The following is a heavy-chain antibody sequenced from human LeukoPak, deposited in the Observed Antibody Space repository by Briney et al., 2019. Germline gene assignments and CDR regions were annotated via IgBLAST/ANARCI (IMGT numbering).Heavy chain of an antibody. CDR1: GGSISHYY. V-gene: IGHV4-59*01. CDR2: ICYSGST. Sequence: SETLSLTCTVSGGSISHYYWSWIRQPPGKGLEWIGYICYSGSTNYNPSLKSRVTISVDTSKNQFSLKLSSVTAADTAVYYGARGYYDSSGYLISYNWFDPWGQGTLVTVSS. D-gene: IGHD3-22*01. J-gene: IGHJ5*02. CDR3: ARGYYDSSGYLISYNWFDP.